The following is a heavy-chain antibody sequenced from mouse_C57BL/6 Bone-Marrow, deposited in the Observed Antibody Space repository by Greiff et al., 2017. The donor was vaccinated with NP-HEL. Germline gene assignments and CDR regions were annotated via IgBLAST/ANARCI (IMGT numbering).Heavy chain of an antibody. D-gene: IGHD1-1*01. J-gene: IGHJ4*01. CDR3: ARREDYYGSSSDRDAMDY. CDR2: IDPSDSYT. Sequence: VQLQQPGAELVKPGASVKLSCKASGYTFTSYWMQWVKQRPGQGLEWIGEIDPSDSYTNYNQKFKGKATLTVDTSSSTAYMQLSSLTSEDSAVYYCARREDYYGSSSDRDAMDYWGQGTSVTVSS. V-gene: IGHV1-50*01. CDR1: GYTFTSYW.